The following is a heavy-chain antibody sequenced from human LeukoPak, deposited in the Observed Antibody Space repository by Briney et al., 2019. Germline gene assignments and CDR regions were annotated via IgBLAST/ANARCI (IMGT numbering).Heavy chain of an antibody. CDR3: ARSAWGSGLFHYFDY. D-gene: IGHD2-15*01. Sequence: GGSLRLSCAASGFTFSSYVMHWVRQAPGKGLEWVAVISYDGSNEYYTDSVMGRFTISRDDSKNTLYLQMNSLRAEDTAVYYCARSAWGSGLFHYFDYWGQGTLVTVSS. J-gene: IGHJ4*02. CDR1: GFTFSSYV. CDR2: ISYDGSNE. V-gene: IGHV3-30-3*01.